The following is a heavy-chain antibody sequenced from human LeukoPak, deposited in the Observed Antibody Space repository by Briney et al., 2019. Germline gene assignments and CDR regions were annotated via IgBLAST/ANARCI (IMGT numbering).Heavy chain of an antibody. Sequence: AGGSLRLSCAASGFTFSSYGMSWVRQAPGKGLEWVANIKGDESARHQADSVKGRFTISRDNAQNSVYLQMSSLRGEDTAVYYCARDVGGSLDYWGQGTLVTVSS. CDR3: ARDVGGSLDY. CDR2: IKGDESAR. J-gene: IGHJ4*02. CDR1: GFTFSSYG. V-gene: IGHV3-7*01. D-gene: IGHD1-26*01.